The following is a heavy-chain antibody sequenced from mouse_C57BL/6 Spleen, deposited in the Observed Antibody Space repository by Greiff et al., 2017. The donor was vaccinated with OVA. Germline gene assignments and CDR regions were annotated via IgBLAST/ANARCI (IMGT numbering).Heavy chain of an antibody. CDR2: FYPGRGSI. V-gene: IGHV1-62-2*01. CDR3: ARHEERFPITTVVGTMDY. J-gene: IGHJ4*01. CDR1: GYTFTEYT. D-gene: IGHD1-1*01. Sequence: VQLQQSGAELVKPGASVKLSCKASGYTFTEYTIHWVKQRSGQGLEWIGWFYPGRGSIKYNEKFKDKATLNADKSYSTVDMELSRLSAEDSAVYFCARHEERFPITTVVGTMDYWGQGTSVTVSS.